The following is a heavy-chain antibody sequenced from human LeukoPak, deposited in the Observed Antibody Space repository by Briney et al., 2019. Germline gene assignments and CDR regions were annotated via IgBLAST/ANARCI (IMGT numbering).Heavy chain of an antibody. CDR2: ISGSGGST. J-gene: IGHJ4*02. CDR3: TKDRPPWANEY. Sequence: AGGSLRLSCAASGFTFSSYGMSWVRQAPGKGLEWVSAISGSGGSTYYADSVKGRFTISRDNSKNTLYLQMNSLRPEDTAVYYCTKDRPPWANEYWGQGTLVTVSS. V-gene: IGHV3-23*01. CDR1: GFTFSSYG. D-gene: IGHD1-26*01.